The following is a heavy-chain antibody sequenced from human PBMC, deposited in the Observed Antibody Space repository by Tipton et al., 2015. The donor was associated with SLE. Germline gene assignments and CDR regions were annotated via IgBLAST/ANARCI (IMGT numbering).Heavy chain of an antibody. D-gene: IGHD2-15*01. J-gene: IGHJ3*02. V-gene: IGHV4-59*01. CDR1: GGSISSYY. Sequence: TLSLTCTVSGGSISSYYWSWIRQPPGRGLEWIGYIYYSGSTNYNPSLKSRVTISVDTSKNQFSLKLSSVTAADTAVYYCARAEGSWDAFDIWAKGQWSPSLQ. CDR3: ARAEGSWDAFDI. CDR2: IYYSGST.